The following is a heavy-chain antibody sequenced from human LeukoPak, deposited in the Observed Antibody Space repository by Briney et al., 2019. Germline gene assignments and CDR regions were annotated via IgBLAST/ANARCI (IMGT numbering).Heavy chain of an antibody. J-gene: IGHJ4*02. CDR2: IYYSGNT. Sequence: SETLSLTCTVSGGSISTSNYYWDWIRQPPGKGLEWIASIYYSGNTYHNPSLKSRVAISLDMSKNQFSLSLSSVAATDTGVYYCARRMVRGGSLDYWGQGTLVTVSS. D-gene: IGHD3-10*01. V-gene: IGHV4-39*01. CDR1: GGSISTSNYY. CDR3: ARRMVRGGSLDY.